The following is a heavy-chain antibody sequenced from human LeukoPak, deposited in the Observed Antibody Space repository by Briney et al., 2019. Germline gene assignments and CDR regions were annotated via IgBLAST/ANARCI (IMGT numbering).Heavy chain of an antibody. CDR1: GFTFDDYA. V-gene: IGHV3-9*01. J-gene: IGHJ4*02. Sequence: PGRSLRLSCAASGFTFDDYAMHWVRQAPGKGLEWVSGISWNSGSIGYAGSVKGRFTISRDNAKNSLYLQMNSLRAEDTALYYCAKGSRDGGYSYGDNFDYWGQGTLVTVSS. CDR2: ISWNSGSI. CDR3: AKGSRDGGYSYGDNFDY. D-gene: IGHD5-18*01.